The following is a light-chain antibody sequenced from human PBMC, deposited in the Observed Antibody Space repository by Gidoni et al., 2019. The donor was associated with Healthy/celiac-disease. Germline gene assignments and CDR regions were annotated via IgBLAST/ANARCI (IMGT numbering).Light chain of an antibody. CDR1: QDISNY. V-gene: IGKV1-33*01. CDR3: QQYDNLPFT. Sequence: DSQMTQSPSSLSASVGDRVTITCQASQDISNYLNWDQQKPGKAPKLLIYDASNLETGVPSRVSGSGSGTDLTFIISSLQPEDIATYYCQQYDNLPFTFGPGTKVDIK. J-gene: IGKJ3*01. CDR2: DAS.